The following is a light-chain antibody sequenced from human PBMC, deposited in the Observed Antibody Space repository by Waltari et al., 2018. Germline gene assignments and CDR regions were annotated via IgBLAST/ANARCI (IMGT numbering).Light chain of an antibody. CDR1: YSISSY. J-gene: IGKJ3*01. CDR3: QQTYSVPLT. V-gene: IGKV1-39*01. CDR2: TTS. Sequence: DIQMTQSPSSLSTSVGDRVTITCRVNYSISSYVNWYQQKPGKAPKLVIHTTSDLQDGVPSRFSGSGSGTEFTLTISSLQPEDFATYCQQTYSVPLTFGPGTKVDLK.